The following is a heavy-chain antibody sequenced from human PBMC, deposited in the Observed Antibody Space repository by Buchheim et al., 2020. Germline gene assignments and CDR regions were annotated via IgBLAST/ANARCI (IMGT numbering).Heavy chain of an antibody. CDR3: AREGGGGNFLYYYYGMDV. CDR1: GGSVSSGSYY. J-gene: IGHJ6*02. D-gene: IGHD4-23*01. V-gene: IGHV4-61*01. CDR2: IYYSGST. Sequence: QVQLQESGPGLVKPSETLSLTCTVSGGSVSSGSYYWSWIRQPPGKGLEWIGYIYYSGSTNYNPSLKSRVTISVDTSKKQFSRKLSSVTAADTAVYYCAREGGGGNFLYYYYGMDVWGQGTT.